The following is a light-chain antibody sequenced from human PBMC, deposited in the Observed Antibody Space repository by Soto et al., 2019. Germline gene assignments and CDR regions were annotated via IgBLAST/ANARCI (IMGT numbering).Light chain of an antibody. CDR3: QQYNKWPRT. Sequence: EMVMTQSPVTLSVSPVERATLSCGASQSVSSNLAWYQQKPGQAPRLLIYGASTRATGIPARFSGSGSGTEFTLTISSLQSEDFAVYYCQQYNKWPRTFGQGTKVDIK. CDR2: GAS. V-gene: IGKV3-15*01. J-gene: IGKJ1*01. CDR1: QSVSSN.